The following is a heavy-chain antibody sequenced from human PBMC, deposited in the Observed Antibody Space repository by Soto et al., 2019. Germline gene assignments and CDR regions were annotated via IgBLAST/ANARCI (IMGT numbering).Heavy chain of an antibody. V-gene: IGHV3-7*03. D-gene: IGHD2-15*01. Sequence: VWSLRISCEASGLSFSNYWMSSVRHAPATGLEWVANIKEHGREKYNVESVKGRCTISRDNAKNSLYLEMNSPRARDTGVYYCGRNPPRLSRMYYFDYCG. CDR1: GLSFSNYW. J-gene: IGHJ4*01. CDR2: IKEHGREK. CDR3: GRNPPRLSRMYYFDY.